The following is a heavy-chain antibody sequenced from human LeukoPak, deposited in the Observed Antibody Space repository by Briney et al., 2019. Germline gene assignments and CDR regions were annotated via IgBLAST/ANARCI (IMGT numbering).Heavy chain of an antibody. CDR2: IKTDGSEK. J-gene: IGHJ4*02. CDR1: GFSFSSYW. D-gene: IGHD3-22*01. CDR3: AAYDSDQGGLDY. V-gene: IGHV3-7*02. Sequence: PGGSLRLSCAASGFSFSSYWMTWVRQGPGKGLEWVANIKTDGSEKYFVDSVKGRFTISTDNAKNSLYLQMTSLRAEDTAVYYCAAYDSDQGGLDYWGQGVLVTVSS.